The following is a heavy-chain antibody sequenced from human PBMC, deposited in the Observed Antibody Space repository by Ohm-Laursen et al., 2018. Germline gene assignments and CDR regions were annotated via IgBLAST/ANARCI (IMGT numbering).Heavy chain of an antibody. Sequence: GSLRLSCTAAGFTFSDYYMSWIRQAPGKGLEWVSYISSSGSTIYYADSVKGRFTISRDNAKNSLYLQMNSLRAEDTAVYYCARDTYYYYYGMDVWGQGTTVTVSS. CDR3: ARDTYYYYYGMDV. J-gene: IGHJ6*02. CDR2: ISSSGSTI. CDR1: GFTFSDYY. V-gene: IGHV3-11*01.